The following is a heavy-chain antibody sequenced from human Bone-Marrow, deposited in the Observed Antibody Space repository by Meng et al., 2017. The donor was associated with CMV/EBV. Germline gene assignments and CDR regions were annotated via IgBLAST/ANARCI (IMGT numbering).Heavy chain of an antibody. V-gene: IGHV3-30-3*01. Sequence: GGSLRLSCAASGFTFSSYAMHWVRQAPDKGREWVAVISYDGSNKYYADSVKGRFTISRDNSKNTLYLQMNSLRAEDTAVYYCAREGWGYLNYWGQGTLVTVSS. D-gene: IGHD2-15*01. J-gene: IGHJ4*02. CDR2: ISYDGSNK. CDR1: GFTFSSYA. CDR3: AREGWGYLNY.